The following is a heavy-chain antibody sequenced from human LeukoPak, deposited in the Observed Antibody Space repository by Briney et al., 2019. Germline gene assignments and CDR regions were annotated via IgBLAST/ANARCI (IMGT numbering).Heavy chain of an antibody. J-gene: IGHJ4*02. D-gene: IGHD3-22*01. V-gene: IGHV3-9*01. CDR3: AKLHYYDSSEWDYFDY. CDR2: ISWNSGSI. CDR1: GFTFDDYA. Sequence: PGGSLRLSCAASGFTFDDYAMHWVRQAPGKGLEWVSGISWNSGSIGYADSVKGRFTISRDNAKNSLYLQMNSLRAEDTALYYCAKLHYYDSSEWDYFDYWGQGTLVTVSS.